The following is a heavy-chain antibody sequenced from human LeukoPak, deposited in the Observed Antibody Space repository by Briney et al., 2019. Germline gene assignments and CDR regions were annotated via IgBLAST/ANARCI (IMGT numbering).Heavy chain of an antibody. Sequence: SETLSLTCTVSGGSISSYYWSWIRQPPGKGLEWIGYIYHSGSTNYNPSLKSRVTISVDTSKNQFSLKLSSVTAADTAVYYCARVHYYDSSGYYDPNYFDYWGQGTLVTVSS. J-gene: IGHJ4*02. D-gene: IGHD3-22*01. CDR1: GGSISSYY. V-gene: IGHV4-59*01. CDR2: IYHSGST. CDR3: ARVHYYDSSGYYDPNYFDY.